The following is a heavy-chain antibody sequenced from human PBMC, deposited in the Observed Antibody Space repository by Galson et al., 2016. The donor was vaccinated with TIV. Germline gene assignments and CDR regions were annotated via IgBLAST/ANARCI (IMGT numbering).Heavy chain of an antibody. V-gene: IGHV3-23*01. CDR1: GFRFNSYA. CDR3: AKDRQWIPSSLDY. Sequence: SLRLSCAASGFRFNSYAMNWVRQAPGKGLEWVSSIGGTGGSTYYADSVKGRFTISRDSYKDTVYLQMNSLRAEDTATYFCAKDRQWIPSSLDYWGQGILVTVS. D-gene: IGHD5-18*01. J-gene: IGHJ4*02. CDR2: IGGTGGST.